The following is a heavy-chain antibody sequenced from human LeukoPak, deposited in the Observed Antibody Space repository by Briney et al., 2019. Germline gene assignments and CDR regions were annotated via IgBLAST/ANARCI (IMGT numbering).Heavy chain of an antibody. Sequence: GGSLRLSCAASGFTFSSYSMNWVRQAPGKGLEWVAVISYDGSNKYYADSVKGRFTISRDNSKNTLYLQMNSLRAEDTAVYYCAKDRDSSTWYFDYWGQGTLVTVSS. V-gene: IGHV3-30*18. CDR2: ISYDGSNK. J-gene: IGHJ4*02. CDR1: GFTFSSYS. D-gene: IGHD6-13*01. CDR3: AKDRDSSTWYFDY.